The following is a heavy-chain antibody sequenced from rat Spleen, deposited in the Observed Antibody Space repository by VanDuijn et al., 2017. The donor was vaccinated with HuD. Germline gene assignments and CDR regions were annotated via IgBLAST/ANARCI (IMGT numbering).Heavy chain of an antibody. D-gene: IGHD5-1*01. CDR1: GFSLPSYH. J-gene: IGHJ2*01. CDR3: ARHPWGGAPYY. Sequence: QVQLKESGPGLVQPSQTLSLTCTVSGFSLPSYHVSWVRQPPGKSLVWMGTIWPSGSTNYNLAVQSRLSISRDTSKSQVFLKMDSLQPEDTGTYYCARHPWGGAPYYWGQGVMVTVSS. V-gene: IGHV2-72*01. CDR2: IWPSGST.